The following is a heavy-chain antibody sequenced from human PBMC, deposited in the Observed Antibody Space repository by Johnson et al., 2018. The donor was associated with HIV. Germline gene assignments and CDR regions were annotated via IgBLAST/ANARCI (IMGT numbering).Heavy chain of an antibody. J-gene: IGHJ3*02. D-gene: IGHD6-19*01. CDR3: AKGPYSSGWDSGGGAFDI. CDR1: GFTISSNY. Sequence: VQLVESGGGLVQPGGSLRLSCAASGFTISSNYMSWVRQAQGKGLEWVSGISWNSGSIGYADSVKGRFTISRDNAKNSLYLQMNSLRAEDTALYHCAKGPYSSGWDSGGGAFDIWGQGTMVTVSS. CDR2: ISWNSGSI. V-gene: IGHV3-9*01.